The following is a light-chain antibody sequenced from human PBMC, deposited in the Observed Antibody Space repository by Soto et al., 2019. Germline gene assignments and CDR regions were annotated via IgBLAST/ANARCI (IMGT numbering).Light chain of an antibody. Sequence: EIVLTQSPGTLSSSPGERGTLSCRASQTVSSSYLAWYQQKPGQAPRLLIYGASSRATGIPDRFSGSGSGTDFTLTTSRLEPEDFAVYYCQKYGSSPWTFGQGTKVDIK. V-gene: IGKV3-20*01. CDR3: QKYGSSPWT. CDR2: GAS. J-gene: IGKJ1*01. CDR1: QTVSSSY.